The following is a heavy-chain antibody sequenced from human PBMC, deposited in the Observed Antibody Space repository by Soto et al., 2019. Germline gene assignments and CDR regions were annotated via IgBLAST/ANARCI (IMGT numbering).Heavy chain of an antibody. V-gene: IGHV4-59*02. CDR3: ASARNGMDV. D-gene: IGHD6-6*01. CDR1: GGSVTSYY. J-gene: IGHJ6*02. Sequence: SETLCLTCTVSGGSVTSYYWSLIRQPPGKGMEWIAYIYYSGSTYYNPSLKSRVTISVDTSKNQFSLKLSSVTAADTAVYYCASARNGMDVWGQGTTVTVSS. CDR2: IYYSGST.